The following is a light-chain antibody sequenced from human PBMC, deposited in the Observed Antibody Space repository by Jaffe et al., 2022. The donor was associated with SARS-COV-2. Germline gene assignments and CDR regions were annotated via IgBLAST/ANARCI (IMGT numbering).Light chain of an antibody. CDR3: TSFTSRNTLV. V-gene: IGLV2-14*01. Sequence: QSALTQPASVSGSPGQSIAISCTGTSSDVGGYNFVSWYQHHPGKAPKLLIFEVTNRPSGLSDRFSGSRSGNTASLTITGLQADDEAYYYCTSFTSRNTLVFGGGTKLTVL. CDR2: EVT. CDR1: SSDVGGYNF. J-gene: IGLJ3*02.